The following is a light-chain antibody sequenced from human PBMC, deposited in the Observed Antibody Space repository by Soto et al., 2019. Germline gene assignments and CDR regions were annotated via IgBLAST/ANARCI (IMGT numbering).Light chain of an antibody. Sequence: DIVMTQSPDSLAVSLGERDTIKCKSSQSVLYSSNNTNYLAWYQQKPGQPPKLLIYWASTRESGVPDRFSGSGSGTDFTLTISSLQAEDVAVYYCQQYYSTPPTFGQGTKLEIK. CDR3: QQYYSTPPT. V-gene: IGKV4-1*01. CDR2: WAS. J-gene: IGKJ2*01. CDR1: QSVLYSSNNTNY.